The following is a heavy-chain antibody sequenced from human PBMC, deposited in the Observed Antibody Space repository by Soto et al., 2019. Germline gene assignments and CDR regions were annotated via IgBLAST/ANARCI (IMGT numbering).Heavy chain of an antibody. CDR3: AREGIAVAGNQGDAFDI. J-gene: IGHJ3*02. D-gene: IGHD6-19*01. V-gene: IGHV3-33*01. CDR1: GFTFSSYG. CDR2: IWYDGSNK. Sequence: VQLVESGGGVVQPGRSLRLSCAASGFTFSSYGMHWVRQAPGKGLEWVAVIWYDGSNKYYADSVKGRFTISRDNSKNTLYLQMNSLRAEDTAVYYCAREGIAVAGNQGDAFDIWGQGTMVTVSS.